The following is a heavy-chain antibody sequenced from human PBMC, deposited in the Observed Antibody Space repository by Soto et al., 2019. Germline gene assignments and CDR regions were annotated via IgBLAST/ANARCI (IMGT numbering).Heavy chain of an antibody. V-gene: IGHV4-59*01. CDR2: IYYSGST. CDR3: ARTAYCGGDCYPAFDY. Sequence: PSETLSLTCTLSGVSISSYYWSWIRQPPGKGLEWIGYIYYSGSTNYNPSLKSRVTISVDTSKNQFSLKLSSVTAADTAVYYCARTAYCGGDCYPAFDYWGQGTLVTVSS. D-gene: IGHD2-21*01. J-gene: IGHJ4*02. CDR1: GVSISSYY.